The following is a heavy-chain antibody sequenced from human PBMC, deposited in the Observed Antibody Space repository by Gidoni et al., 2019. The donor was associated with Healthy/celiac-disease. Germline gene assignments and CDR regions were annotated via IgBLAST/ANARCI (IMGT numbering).Heavy chain of an antibody. V-gene: IGHV3-66*01. CDR3: ARRGAMADY. CDR1: GFTVSSNY. D-gene: IGHD5-18*01. CDR2: IYSGGST. Sequence: EVQLVESGGGLVPPGGSLSLSCAASGFTVSSNYMCWVLQAPGKGLGWVSVIYSGGSTYYADSVKGRFTISRDNSKNTLYLQMNSLRAEDTAVYYCARRGAMADYWGQGTLVTVSS. J-gene: IGHJ4*02.